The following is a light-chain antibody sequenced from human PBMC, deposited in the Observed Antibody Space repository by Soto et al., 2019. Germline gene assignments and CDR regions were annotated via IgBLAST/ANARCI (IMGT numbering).Light chain of an antibody. Sequence: PMNQSPSTLSASVRDRVTITCRASQSISSWLAWYQQKPGKAPKLLIYDASSLESGVPSRFSGSGSGTEFTLTISSLQPEDFATYFRQQSYSTPPWTFGQGTRWIS. V-gene: IGKV1-5*01. CDR3: QQSYSTPPWT. CDR2: DAS. CDR1: QSISSW. J-gene: IGKJ1*01.